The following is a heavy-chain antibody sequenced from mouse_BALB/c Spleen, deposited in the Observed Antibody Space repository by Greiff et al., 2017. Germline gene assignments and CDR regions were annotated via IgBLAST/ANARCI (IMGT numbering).Heavy chain of an antibody. CDR3: AVYYGYDWFAY. CDR1: GYAFSSYW. D-gene: IGHD2-2*01. CDR2: IYPGDGDT. J-gene: IGHJ3*01. Sequence: QVQLQQSGAGLVRPGSSVKISCKASGYAFSSYWMNWVKQRPGQGLEWIGQIYPGDGDTNYNGKFKGKATLTADKSSSTAYMQLSSLTSEDSAVYFCAVYYGYDWFAYWGQGTLVTVSA. V-gene: IGHV1-80*01.